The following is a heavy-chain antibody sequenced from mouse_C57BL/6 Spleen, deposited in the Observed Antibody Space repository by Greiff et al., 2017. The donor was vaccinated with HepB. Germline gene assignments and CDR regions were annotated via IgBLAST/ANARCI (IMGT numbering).Heavy chain of an antibody. CDR3: ARMITTSDYFDY. Sequence: QVQLKQPGTELVKPGASVKLSCKASGYTFTSYWMHWVKQRPGQGLEWIGNINPSNGGTNYNEKFKSKATLTVDKSSSTAYMQLSSLTSEDSAVYYCARMITTSDYFDYWGQGTTLTVSS. V-gene: IGHV1-53*01. CDR2: INPSNGGT. J-gene: IGHJ2*01. D-gene: IGHD2-4*01. CDR1: GYTFTSYW.